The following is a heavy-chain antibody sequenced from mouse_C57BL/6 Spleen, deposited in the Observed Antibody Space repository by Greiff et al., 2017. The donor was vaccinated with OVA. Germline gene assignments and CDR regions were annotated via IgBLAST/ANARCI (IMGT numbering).Heavy chain of an antibody. D-gene: IGHD2-5*01. CDR1: GYTFTSYW. V-gene: IGHV1-52*01. CDR3: ARRSNYVPFDY. CDR2: IDPSDSET. J-gene: IGHJ2*01. Sequence: QVQLQQPGAELVRPGSSVKLSCKASGYTFTSYWMHWVKQRPIQGLEWIGNIDPSDSETHYNQKFKDKATLTVDKSSSTAYMQLSSLTSEDSAVYYCARRSNYVPFDYWGQGTTLTVSS.